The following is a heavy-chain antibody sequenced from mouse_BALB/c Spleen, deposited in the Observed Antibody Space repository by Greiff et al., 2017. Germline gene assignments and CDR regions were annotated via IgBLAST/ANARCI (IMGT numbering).Heavy chain of an antibody. CDR1: GFSLSTSGMG. D-gene: IGHD2-4*01. CDR3: ARGDYEGYAMDY. J-gene: IGHJ4*01. Sequence: QVTLKVSGPGILQPSQTLSLTCSFSGFSLSTSGMGVSWIRQPSGKGLEWLAHIYWDDDKRYNPSLKSRLTISKDTSSNQVFLKITSVDTADTATYYCARGDYEGYAMDYWGQGTSVTVSS. V-gene: IGHV8-12*01. CDR2: IYWDDDK.